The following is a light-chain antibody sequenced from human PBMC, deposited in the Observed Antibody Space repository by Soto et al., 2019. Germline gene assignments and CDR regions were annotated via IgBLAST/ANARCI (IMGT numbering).Light chain of an antibody. V-gene: IGKV3D-20*02. CDR2: DAS. J-gene: IGKJ5*01. CDR3: QQRSNWPIT. Sequence: EIVFTQSPGTLSLSPGERATLSCRASQTVSSTYVAWYQQKPGQTPTLLIYDASNRATGIPARFSGSGSGTDFTLTISSLEPEDFAVYYCQQRSNWPITFGQGTRLEIK. CDR1: QTVSSTY.